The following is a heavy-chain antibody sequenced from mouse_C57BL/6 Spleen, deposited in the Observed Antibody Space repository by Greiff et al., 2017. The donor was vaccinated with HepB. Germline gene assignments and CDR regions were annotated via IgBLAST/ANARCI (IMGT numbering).Heavy chain of an antibody. D-gene: IGHD1-1*01. CDR1: GFTFSDYG. J-gene: IGHJ3*01. CDR2: ISSGSSTI. Sequence: EVKLMESGGGLVKPGGSLKLSCAASGFTFSDYGMHWVRQAPEKGLEWVAYISSGSSTIYYADTVKGRFTISRDNAKNTLFLQITSLRSEDTAMYYCARLVYGTFAYWGQGTLVTVSA. CDR3: ARLVYGTFAY. V-gene: IGHV5-17*01.